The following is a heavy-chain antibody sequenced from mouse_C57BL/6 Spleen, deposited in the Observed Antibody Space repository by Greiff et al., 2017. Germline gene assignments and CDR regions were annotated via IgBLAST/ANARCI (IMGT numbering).Heavy chain of an antibody. Sequence: LVKPGASVKISCKASGYAFSSSWMNWVKQRPGKGLEWIGRIYPGDGDTNYNGKFKGKATLTADKSSSTAYMQLSSLTSEDSAVYFCARGYYGSSSYYFDYWGQGTTLTVSS. J-gene: IGHJ2*01. CDR3: ARGYYGSSSYYFDY. CDR1: GYAFSSSW. D-gene: IGHD1-1*01. V-gene: IGHV1-82*01. CDR2: IYPGDGDT.